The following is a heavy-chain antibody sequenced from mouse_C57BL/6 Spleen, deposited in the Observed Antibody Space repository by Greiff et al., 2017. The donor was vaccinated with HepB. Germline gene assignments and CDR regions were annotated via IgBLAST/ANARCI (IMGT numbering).Heavy chain of an antibody. Sequence: VQLQQSGAELVRPGSSVKLSCKASGYTFTSYWMHWVKQRPIQGLEWIGNIDPSDSETHYNQKFKDKATLTVDKSSSTAYMQLSSLTSEDSAVYYWGREVGIDGYGFDYWGQGTTLTVAS. CDR2: IDPSDSET. J-gene: IGHJ2*01. CDR3: GREVGIDGYGFDY. CDR1: GYTFTSYW. D-gene: IGHD2-3*01. V-gene: IGHV1-52*01.